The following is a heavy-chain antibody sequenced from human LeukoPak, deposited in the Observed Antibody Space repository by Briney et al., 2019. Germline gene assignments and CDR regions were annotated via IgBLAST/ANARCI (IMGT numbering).Heavy chain of an antibody. J-gene: IGHJ4*02. CDR1: GYTFTIYY. Sequence: ASVKVSCKASGYTFTIYYMHWVRQAPGQGLEWMGIINPSGGNTAYAQKFQDRVTMTRDTSTSTVYMELSSLRSGDTAVYYCARDGRGYYFNYWGQGTLVTVSS. V-gene: IGHV1-46*01. CDR2: INPSGGNT. CDR3: ARDGRGYYFNY. D-gene: IGHD3-10*01.